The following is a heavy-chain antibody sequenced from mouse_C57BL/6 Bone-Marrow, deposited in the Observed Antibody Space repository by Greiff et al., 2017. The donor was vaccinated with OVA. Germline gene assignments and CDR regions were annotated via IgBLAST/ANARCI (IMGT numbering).Heavy chain of an antibody. D-gene: IGHD3-2*02. V-gene: IGHV1-54*01. CDR3: ARRRDSSGFAMDY. CDR1: GYAFTNYL. Sequence: QVQLQQSGAELVRPGTSVKVSCKASGYAFTNYLIEWVKQRPGQGLEWIGVINPGRGGTNYNEKFKGKATLTADKSSSTAYMQLSSLTSEDSAVYFCARRRDSSGFAMDYWGQGTSVTVSS. J-gene: IGHJ4*01. CDR2: INPGRGGT.